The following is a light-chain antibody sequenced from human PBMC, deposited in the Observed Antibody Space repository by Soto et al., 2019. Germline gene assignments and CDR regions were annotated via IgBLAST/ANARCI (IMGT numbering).Light chain of an antibody. CDR1: QSVSSSY. CDR3: QQYGSSPPYT. CDR2: GAS. J-gene: IGKJ2*01. V-gene: IGKV3-20*01. Sequence: EIVLTQSPGTLSLSPGERATLSCRASQSVSSSYLAWYQQKPGQAPRLLIYGASSRATGIPDRFSGSGSVTDFTLTISRLVPEDFAVYYCQQYGSSPPYTFGQGTKLEIK.